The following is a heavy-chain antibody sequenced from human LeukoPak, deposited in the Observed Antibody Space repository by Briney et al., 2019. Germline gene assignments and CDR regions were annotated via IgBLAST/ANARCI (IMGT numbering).Heavy chain of an antibody. Sequence: PGGSLRLSCAASGFTFSSYGMHWVRQAPGKGLEWIAYIGSSGSTIYYADSVKGRFTISRDNAENSLYLQMNSLRDEDTAVYYCARVYSSSWIYFDYWGQGTLVTVSS. V-gene: IGHV3-48*02. J-gene: IGHJ4*02. CDR2: IGSSGSTI. CDR3: ARVYSSSWIYFDY. CDR1: GFTFSSYG. D-gene: IGHD6-13*01.